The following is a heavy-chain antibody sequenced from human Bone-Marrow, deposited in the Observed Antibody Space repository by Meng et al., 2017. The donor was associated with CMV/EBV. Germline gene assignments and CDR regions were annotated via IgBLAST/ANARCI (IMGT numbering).Heavy chain of an antibody. D-gene: IGHD1-26*01. CDR2: IYYSGST. CDR3: ARGSLWSGSSF. V-gene: IGHV4-61*01. Sequence: CTVSGGSVSSGSYYWSWVRQPPGKGLEWIGYIYYSGSTNYNPSLESRVSISVDTSKNQFSLKLRSVTAADTAVYYCARGSLWSGSSFWGQGTLVTVSS. CDR1: GGSVSSGSYY. J-gene: IGHJ4*02.